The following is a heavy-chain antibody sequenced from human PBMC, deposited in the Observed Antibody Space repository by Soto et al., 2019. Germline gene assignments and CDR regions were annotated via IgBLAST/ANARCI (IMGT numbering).Heavy chain of an antibody. CDR3: ARATYYDFWSGYFEAPHTSHYFDY. Sequence: ASVKVSCKASGYTFTSYGINWVRQATGQGLEWMGWMNPNSGNTGYAQKFQGRVTMTRNTSISTAYMELSSLRSEDTAVYYCARATYYDFWSGYFEAPHTSHYFDYWGQGTLVTVSS. J-gene: IGHJ4*02. D-gene: IGHD3-3*01. V-gene: IGHV1-8*01. CDR2: MNPNSGNT. CDR1: GYTFTSYG.